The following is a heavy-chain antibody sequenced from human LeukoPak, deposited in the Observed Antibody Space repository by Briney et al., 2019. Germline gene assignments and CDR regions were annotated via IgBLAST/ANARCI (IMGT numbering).Heavy chain of an antibody. Sequence: SETLSLTCTVSGGSISRYYWSWIGQPAGKGLEWIGRIYTSGSTNYNPSLKSRVTMSVDTSKNQFSLKLSSVTAADTAVYYCAREAWELLGSYYYYYMDVWGKGTTVTVSS. CDR3: AREAWELLGSYYYYYMDV. CDR2: IYTSGST. V-gene: IGHV4-4*07. CDR1: GGSISRYY. D-gene: IGHD1-26*01. J-gene: IGHJ6*03.